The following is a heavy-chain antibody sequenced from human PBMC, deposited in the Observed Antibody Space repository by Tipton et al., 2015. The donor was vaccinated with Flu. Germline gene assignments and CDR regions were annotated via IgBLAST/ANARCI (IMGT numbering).Heavy chain of an antibody. D-gene: IGHD4-11*01. CDR1: GGSISSSSDY. J-gene: IGHJ5*01. V-gene: IGHV4-39*07. CDR3: ARRDFSNYVSEPKNWFDP. Sequence: TLSLTCNVSGGSISSSSDYWGWIRQPPGKGLEWIGNTFHSGNTYLNPSLKSRVTISIDTSKNQFSLKLSSVTAADTAVYYCARRDFSNYVSEPKNWFDPWGQGILVTVS. CDR2: TFHSGNT.